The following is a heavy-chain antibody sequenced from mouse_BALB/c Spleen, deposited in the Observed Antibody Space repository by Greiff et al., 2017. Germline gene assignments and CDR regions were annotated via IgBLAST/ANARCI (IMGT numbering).Heavy chain of an antibody. CDR1: GYTFTDYA. V-gene: IGHV1S53*02. Sequence: QVQLQQSDAELVKPGASVKISCKDSGYTFTDYAIHWVKQKPEQGLEWIGYISPGNGDIKYNEKFKGKATLTADKSSSTAYMQLNSLTSEDSAVYFCKKGLGRVLAYWGQGTLVTVSA. CDR3: KKGLGRVLAY. D-gene: IGHD2-13*01. J-gene: IGHJ3*01. CDR2: ISPGNGDI.